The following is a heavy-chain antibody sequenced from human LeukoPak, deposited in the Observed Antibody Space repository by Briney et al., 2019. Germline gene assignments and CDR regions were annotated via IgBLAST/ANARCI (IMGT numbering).Heavy chain of an antibody. CDR1: GFTVSSNY. CDR2: IYSGGST. Sequence: GGSLRLSCAASGFTVSSNYMSWVRQAPGKGLEWVSNIYSGGSTYYADSVKGRFTISRDNSKNTLYLQINSLRAEDTAVYYCARDLPWLQLAYWGQGTPVTVSS. V-gene: IGHV3-53*01. CDR3: ARDLPWLQLAY. D-gene: IGHD5-18*01. J-gene: IGHJ4*02.